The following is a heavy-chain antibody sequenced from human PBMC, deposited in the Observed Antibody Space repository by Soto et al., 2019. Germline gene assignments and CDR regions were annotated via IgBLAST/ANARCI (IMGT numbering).Heavy chain of an antibody. CDR3: VSRPIFGFPYGPFDY. CDR1: RGSISSGSYY. Sequence: SETLSLTSSVSRGSISSGSYYWAWIRQTPGKGLEWIATISYTEPTYYNPSLKSRVAISVDLSKNQFSLRLNSMTAADTAVYYCVSRPIFGFPYGPFDYWGQGALVTVSS. V-gene: IGHV4-39*01. J-gene: IGHJ4*02. D-gene: IGHD3-10*01. CDR2: ISYTEPT.